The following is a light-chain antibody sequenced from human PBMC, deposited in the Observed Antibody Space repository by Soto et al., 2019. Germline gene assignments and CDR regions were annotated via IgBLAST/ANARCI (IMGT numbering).Light chain of an antibody. J-gene: IGKJ1*01. CDR1: QSIRNN. CDR2: AAS. Sequence: DIQMTQSPSSLSASLGDRVTITCRASQSIRNNLNWYQQKPGKAPNLLIYAASNLQSGVPSRFSGSGSGTDFTLTISSLQPEDFATYYCQQTYSTFGQGTKVEIK. V-gene: IGKV1-39*01. CDR3: QQTYST.